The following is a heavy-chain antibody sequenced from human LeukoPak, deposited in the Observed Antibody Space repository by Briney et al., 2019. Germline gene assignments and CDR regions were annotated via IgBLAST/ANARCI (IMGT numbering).Heavy chain of an antibody. J-gene: IGHJ4*02. CDR1: GFTFSSYS. Sequence: PGGSLRLSCAASGFTFSSYSMNWVRQAPGKGLEWVSSISSSSSYIYYADSVKGRFTISRDNAKNSLYLQMNSLRAEDTAVYYCARDRVRLDGGDYWGQGTLVTVSS. V-gene: IGHV3-21*01. CDR2: ISSSSSYI. CDR3: ARDRVRLDGGDY. D-gene: IGHD3-16*01.